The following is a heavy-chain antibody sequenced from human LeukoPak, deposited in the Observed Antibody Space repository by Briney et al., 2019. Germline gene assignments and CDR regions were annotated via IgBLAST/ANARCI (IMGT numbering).Heavy chain of an antibody. D-gene: IGHD5-24*01. CDR2: ITSGSGTYT. CDR1: GLTFSDSD. Sequence: GGSLRLSCVVSGLTFSDSDMAWVRQTPGKGLEWVSAITSGSGTYTFYAVSVKGRFTISRDNSKNTVFLQMDSLRAEDTAVYYCARSIRHPGNWGQGTLVTVSS. J-gene: IGHJ4*02. V-gene: IGHV3-23*01. CDR3: ARSIRHPGN.